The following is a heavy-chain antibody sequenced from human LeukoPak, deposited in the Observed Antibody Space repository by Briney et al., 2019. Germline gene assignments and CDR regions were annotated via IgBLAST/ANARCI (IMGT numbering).Heavy chain of an antibody. J-gene: IGHJ3*02. CDR2: IWYDGSYK. Sequence: GGSLRLSCAASGFTFSSYGMHWVRQAPGKGLEWVAVIWYDGSYKYYADSVKDQFTIYRDNSKNTLYLQMNSLRAEDTAVYYCARDWSSPPGPFDIWGQGTMVTVSS. V-gene: IGHV3-33*01. D-gene: IGHD3-3*01. CDR1: GFTFSSYG. CDR3: ARDWSSPPGPFDI.